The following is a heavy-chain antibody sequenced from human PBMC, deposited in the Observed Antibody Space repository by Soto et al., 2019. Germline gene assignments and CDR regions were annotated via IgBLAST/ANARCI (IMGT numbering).Heavy chain of an antibody. V-gene: IGHV3-23*01. CDR3: AKDNGATMIVVRGYFDY. J-gene: IGHJ4*02. D-gene: IGHD3-22*01. CDR1: GFTFSSYA. Sequence: GGSLRLSCAASGFTFSSYAMSWVRQAPGKGLEWVSAISGSGGSTYYADSVKGRFTISRDNSKNTLYLQMNSLRAKDTAVYYCAKDNGATMIVVRGYFDYWGQGTLVTVSS. CDR2: ISGSGGST.